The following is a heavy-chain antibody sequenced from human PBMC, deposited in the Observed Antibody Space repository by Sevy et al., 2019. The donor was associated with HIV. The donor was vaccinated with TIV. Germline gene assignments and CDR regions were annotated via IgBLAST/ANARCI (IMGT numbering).Heavy chain of an antibody. Sequence: GGSLRLSCAASGFTFSSAWMSWVRQAPGKGLEWVGRIKSEIDGGAIDYAAPVKGRFSISREDSKNTVYLQMKSLKTEDTVVYYCITDPEYRGYDEEVINYYYYGMDVWGQGTTVTVSS. D-gene: IGHD5-12*01. CDR2: IKSEIDGGAI. CDR3: ITDPEYRGYDEEVINYYYYGMDV. CDR1: GFTFSSAW. J-gene: IGHJ6*02. V-gene: IGHV3-15*01.